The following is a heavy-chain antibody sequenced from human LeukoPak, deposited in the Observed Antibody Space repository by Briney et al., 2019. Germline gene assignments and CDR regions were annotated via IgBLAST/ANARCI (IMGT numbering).Heavy chain of an antibody. J-gene: IGHJ5*02. CDR2: IYYSGIT. Sequence: PSETLSLTCTVSGDSITSGDYYWSWIRQPPGKGLEWIGYIYYSGITYYHPSLKSRVTISVDTSKNQFSLNLNSVTAADTAVYYCARAVQASLQPRFDPWGQGTLVTVS. CDR3: ARAVQASLQPRFDP. D-gene: IGHD1-1*01. CDR1: GDSITSGDYY. V-gene: IGHV4-30-4*08.